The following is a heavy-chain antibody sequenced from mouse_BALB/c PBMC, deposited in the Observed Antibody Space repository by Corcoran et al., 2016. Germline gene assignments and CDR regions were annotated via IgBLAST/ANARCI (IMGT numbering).Heavy chain of an antibody. CDR1: GYSFTDYI. CDR3: ARYGNYVGAMDY. D-gene: IGHD2-1*01. V-gene: IGHV1-39*01. Sequence: EIQLQQTGPELVKPGASVKISCKASGYSFTDYIMLWVKQSHGKSLEWIGNINPYYGSTSYNLKFKGKATLTVDKSSSTAYMQLNSLTSEDSAVYYCARYGNYVGAMDYWGQGTSVTVSS. CDR2: INPYYGST. J-gene: IGHJ4*01.